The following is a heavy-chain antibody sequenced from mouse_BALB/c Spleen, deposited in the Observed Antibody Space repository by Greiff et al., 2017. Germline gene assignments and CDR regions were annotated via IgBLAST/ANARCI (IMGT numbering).Heavy chain of an antibody. V-gene: IGHV5-17*02. CDR3: ARLYYYGSRAY. D-gene: IGHD1-1*01. CDR1: GFTFSSFG. Sequence: DVKLQESGGGLVQPGGSRKLSCAASGFTFSSFGMHWVRQAPEKGLEWVAYISSGSSTIYYADTVKGRFTISRDNPKNTLFLQMTSLRSEDTAMYYCARLYYYGSRAYWGQGTLVTVSA. CDR2: ISSGSSTI. J-gene: IGHJ3*01.